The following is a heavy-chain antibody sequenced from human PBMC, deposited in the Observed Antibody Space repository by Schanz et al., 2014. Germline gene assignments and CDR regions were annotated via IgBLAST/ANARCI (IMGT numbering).Heavy chain of an antibody. V-gene: IGHV3-23*04. CDR2: ISHSGGSK. J-gene: IGHJ4*02. CDR3: AKGLYYDNTGGGFDY. CDR1: GFTFNSYA. D-gene: IGHD3-16*01. Sequence: VQLVESGGGLVKPGGSLRLSCAASGFTFNSYAMTWVRQAPGKGLEWVSSISHSGGSKYYADSVKGRFTISRDNSKTTLSLQMNSLRAEDTAVYYCAKGLYYDNTGGGFDYWGQGTLVTVSS.